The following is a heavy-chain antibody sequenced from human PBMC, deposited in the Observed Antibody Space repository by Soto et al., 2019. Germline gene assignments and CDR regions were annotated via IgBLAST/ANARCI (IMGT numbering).Heavy chain of an antibody. CDR3: ARDGREASGMDV. D-gene: IGHD1-26*01. CDR1: GYTFTGYY. CDR2: IYYRGST. V-gene: IGHV4-59*01. Sequence: SCKASGYTFTGYYMHWVRQAPGKGLEWIGHIYYRGSTSYNPSLRSRSTISVDTSNNQFSLKLNSVTTADTAVYYCARDGREASGMDVWGQGTKVTVSS. J-gene: IGHJ6*02.